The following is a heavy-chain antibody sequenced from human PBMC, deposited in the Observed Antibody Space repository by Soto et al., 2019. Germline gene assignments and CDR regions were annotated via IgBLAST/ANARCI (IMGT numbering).Heavy chain of an antibody. CDR2: FSGTTSST. Sequence: PGGSLRLSCAASGFILRSYAMSWVRQAPGKGLEWVSAFSGTTSSTYYAASVKGRFTISRDISKNTLYLQMNSLKAEDTAVYYCAKGQKWELPFDYWGQGALVTVSS. CDR3: AKGQKWELPFDY. D-gene: IGHD1-26*01. J-gene: IGHJ4*02. CDR1: GFILRSYA. V-gene: IGHV3-23*01.